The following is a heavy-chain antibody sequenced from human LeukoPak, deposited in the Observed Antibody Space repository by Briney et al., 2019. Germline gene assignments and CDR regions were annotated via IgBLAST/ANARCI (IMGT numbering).Heavy chain of an antibody. CDR2: ISSDGRNK. J-gene: IGHJ6*02. D-gene: IGHD4-23*01. V-gene: IGHV3-30*03. Sequence: GGSLRLSCAASGFTLSTYAMHWVRQAPGKGLAWVAVISSDGRNKFYVYPVKGRFTISRDNSKNTLYLQLNSLRDEDTAVYFCARGPKVASNLYYALDVWGQGTTVTVSS. CDR3: ARGPKVASNLYYALDV. CDR1: GFTLSTYA.